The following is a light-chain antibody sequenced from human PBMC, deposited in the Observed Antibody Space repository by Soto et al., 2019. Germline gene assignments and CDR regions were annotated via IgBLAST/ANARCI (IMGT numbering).Light chain of an antibody. J-gene: IGLJ1*01. Sequence: QSVLTQPPSVSGAPGQRVTISCTGSSSNIGAGYDVHWYQQLPGTAPKLLIYGNSNRPSGVPDRFSGSKSGTSASLAITGLQAEDEADYCCQSYDSSLSGSIVFGTGTKVTVL. V-gene: IGLV1-40*01. CDR1: SSNIGAGYD. CDR2: GNS. CDR3: QSYDSSLSGSIV.